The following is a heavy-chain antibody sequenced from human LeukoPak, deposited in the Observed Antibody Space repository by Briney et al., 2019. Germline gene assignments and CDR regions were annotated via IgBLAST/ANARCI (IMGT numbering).Heavy chain of an antibody. CDR3: ARNGVTSGARNYYYYMDV. J-gene: IGHJ6*03. CDR1: GGPISSYY. D-gene: IGHD2-21*02. V-gene: IGHV4-4*07. CDR2: IYTSGNT. Sequence: SETLSLTCTVSGGPISSYYWRWIRQPAGKGLEWIGRIYTSGNTNYNPSLKSRVTMSVDTSKSQFSLKLNSVTAADTAVYHCARNGVTSGARNYYYYMDVWGKGTTVTVSS.